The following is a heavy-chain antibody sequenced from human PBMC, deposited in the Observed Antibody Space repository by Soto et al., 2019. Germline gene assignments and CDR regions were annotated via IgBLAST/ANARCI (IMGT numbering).Heavy chain of an antibody. V-gene: IGHV4-59*01. CDR1: GGSISSYY. J-gene: IGHJ3*02. Sequence: QVQLQASGPGLVKPSETLSLTCTVSGGSISSYYWSWIRQPPGKGLEWIGYIYYSGSTNYNPSLKRRFTISVDTSKNQFSLKLSSVTAADTAVYYCARDGNGRGYYDFWSGYLHDAFDICGQGTMVTVSS. CDR2: IYYSGST. D-gene: IGHD3-3*01. CDR3: ARDGNGRGYYDFWSGYLHDAFDI.